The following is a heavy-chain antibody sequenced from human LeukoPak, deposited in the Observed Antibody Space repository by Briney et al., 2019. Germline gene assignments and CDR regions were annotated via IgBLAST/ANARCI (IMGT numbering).Heavy chain of an antibody. V-gene: IGHV3-30*17. CDR1: GLIFSAYS. CDR2: ISFDGAKE. Sequence: PGRSQRLSCSVSGLIFSAYSLFWVRQAPGKGLEWVAIISFDGAKEYYADSVKGRFTISRDNSRNTGFLQMNMLTAEDTATYYCTASRTGEFPRYWGQGALVTVSS. D-gene: IGHD3-10*01. J-gene: IGHJ4*02. CDR3: TASRTGEFPRY.